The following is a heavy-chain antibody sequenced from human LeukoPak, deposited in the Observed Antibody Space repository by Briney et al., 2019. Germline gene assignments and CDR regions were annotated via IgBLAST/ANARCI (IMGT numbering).Heavy chain of an antibody. CDR2: ISYDGSNK. D-gene: IGHD3-16*01. CDR3: AKDGGEY. CDR1: GFTFSSYA. J-gene: IGHJ4*02. Sequence: GRSLRLSCAASGFTFSSYAMHWVRQAPGKGLEWVAVISYDGSNKYYADSVKGRFTISRDNSKNTLYLQMNSLRAEDTAVYYCAKDGGEYWGQGTLVTVSS. V-gene: IGHV3-30*04.